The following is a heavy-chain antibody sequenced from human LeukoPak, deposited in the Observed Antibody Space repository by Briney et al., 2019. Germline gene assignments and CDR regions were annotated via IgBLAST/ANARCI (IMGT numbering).Heavy chain of an antibody. Sequence: SCKASGYTFTTYAMHWVRQAPGKGLEWVAVISYDGSNKYYADSVKGRFTISRDNSKNTLYLQMNSLRAEDTAVYYCARARPRRFAVAGVGATTDYWGQGTLVTVSS. CDR2: ISYDGSNK. CDR1: GYTFTTYA. CDR3: ARARPRRFAVAGVGATTDY. V-gene: IGHV3-30*04. D-gene: IGHD1-26*01. J-gene: IGHJ4*02.